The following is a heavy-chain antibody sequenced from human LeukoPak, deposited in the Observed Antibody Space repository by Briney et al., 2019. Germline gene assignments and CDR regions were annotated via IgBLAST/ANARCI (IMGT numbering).Heavy chain of an antibody. CDR2: GFYSGSA. D-gene: IGHD4-17*01. CDR3: ARLRGAMTPVTSDFDY. V-gene: IGHV4-39*01. CDR1: GGSISGSSYY. J-gene: IGHJ4*02. Sequence: SETLSLTCTVSGGSISGSSYYWAWIRQPPGKGLEWIGSGFYSGSAYYNPSLKSRVTISVDTSKNQFPLNLSSLTAADTAVYYCARLRGAMTPVTSDFDYWGQGTLVTVSS.